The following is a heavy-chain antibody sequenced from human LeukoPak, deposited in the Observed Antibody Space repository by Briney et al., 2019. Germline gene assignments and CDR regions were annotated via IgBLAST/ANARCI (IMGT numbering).Heavy chain of an antibody. J-gene: IGHJ3*02. CDR3: ARLIRTSWSKDAFDI. Sequence: GESLKISCKGSGYSFTSYWIGWVRHMLGKGLEWMGIIYPGDSDTRYSPSFQGQVTISADKSISTAYLQWSSLKASDTAMYYCARLIRTSWSKDAFDIWGQGTMVTVSS. D-gene: IGHD2-2*01. CDR2: IYPGDSDT. CDR1: GYSFTSYW. V-gene: IGHV5-51*01.